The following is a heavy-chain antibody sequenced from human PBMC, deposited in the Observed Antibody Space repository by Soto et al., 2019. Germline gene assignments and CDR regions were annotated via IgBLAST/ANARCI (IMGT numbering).Heavy chain of an antibody. Sequence: QVQLVESGGGVVQPGRSLRLSCAASGFPFTSYGMHWVREGPDKGLEWVAIISYDGSDKYYADSVKGRFTISRDNSKNTLYLLMNSLRPEDTALYYCVGGQYYFDYRGQGTLVIVSS. V-gene: IGHV3-30*03. CDR2: ISYDGSDK. CDR1: GFPFTSYG. D-gene: IGHD3-10*01. J-gene: IGHJ4*02. CDR3: VGGQYYFDY.